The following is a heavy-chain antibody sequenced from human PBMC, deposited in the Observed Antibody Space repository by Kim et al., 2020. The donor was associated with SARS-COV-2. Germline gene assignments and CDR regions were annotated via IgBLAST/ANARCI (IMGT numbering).Heavy chain of an antibody. J-gene: IGHJ5*02. D-gene: IGHD4-17*01. Sequence: YHNPSLKSRVTISVDTSKNQFSLKLSSVTAADTAVYYCARGHDYGDSNAPWGQGTLVTVSS. V-gene: IGHV4-39*01. CDR3: ARGHDYGDSNAP.